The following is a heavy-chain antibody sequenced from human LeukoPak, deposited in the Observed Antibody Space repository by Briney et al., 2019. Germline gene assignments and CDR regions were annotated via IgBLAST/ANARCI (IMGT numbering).Heavy chain of an antibody. V-gene: IGHV4-59*01. Sequence: HSETLSLTCTVSGGSISPYYWSWLGQPPGKGLEGIGYIYYSGSTNYNPSLKSRVTISVDTSKNQFSLKLSSVTAADTAVYYCARDGSSSWGNWFDPWGQGTLVTVSS. CDR1: GGSISPYY. CDR2: IYYSGST. J-gene: IGHJ5*02. D-gene: IGHD6-6*01. CDR3: ARDGSSSWGNWFDP.